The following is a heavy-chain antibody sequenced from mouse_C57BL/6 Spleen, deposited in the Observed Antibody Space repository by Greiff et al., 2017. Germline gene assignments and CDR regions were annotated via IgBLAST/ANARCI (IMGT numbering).Heavy chain of an antibody. CDR2: IDPENGDT. Sequence: EVQLQQSGAELVRPGASVKLSCTASGFNIKDDYMHWVKQRPEQGLEWIGWIDPENGDTEYASKFQGKATITADTSSNTAYLQLSSLTSEDTAVYYCTKGFLLDYWGQGTTLTVSS. J-gene: IGHJ2*01. CDR3: TKGFLLDY. CDR1: GFNIKDDY. V-gene: IGHV14-4*01.